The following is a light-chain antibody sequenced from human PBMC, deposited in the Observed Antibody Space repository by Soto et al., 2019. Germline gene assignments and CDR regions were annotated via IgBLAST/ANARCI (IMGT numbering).Light chain of an antibody. Sequence: DIQMTQSPSTLSASVGDRVTITCRASQSINNWLAWYQQNPGKAPKLLISDASSLDSGVPSSFSGSGSGTAFTLTIISPQPDDFASYHHQQYSIYSITFGQGTKLEIK. V-gene: IGKV1-5*01. CDR1: QSINNW. J-gene: IGKJ2*01. CDR3: QQYSIYSIT. CDR2: DAS.